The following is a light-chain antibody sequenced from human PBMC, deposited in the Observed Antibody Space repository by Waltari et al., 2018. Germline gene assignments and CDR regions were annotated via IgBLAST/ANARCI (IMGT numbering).Light chain of an antibody. Sequence: DIVMTQTPLSLPVTPREPASISCRSSQSLLHSDGNTYLYWYLQKPGQPPRLLIYRVPNRFCGVPDRFSGNGAGAGFTLKISRVEAEDVGVYYGVQALRTPLTFGGWAMVEIK. J-gene: IGKJ4*01. V-gene: IGKV2-29*02. CDR3: VQALRTPLT. CDR1: QSLLHSDGNTY. CDR2: RVP.